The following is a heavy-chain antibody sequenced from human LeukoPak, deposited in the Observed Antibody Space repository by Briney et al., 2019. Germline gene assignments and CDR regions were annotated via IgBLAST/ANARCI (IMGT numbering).Heavy chain of an antibody. CDR3: ARGENYDSSGYGKLDY. Sequence: GGSLRLSCVAPGCTYSSYWMHWVRQAPGKGLVWDSRVNSDGSSTSYAESVKGRFTISRDNAKNTLYLQMNSLRAEDTAVYYCARGENYDSSGYGKLDYWGQGTLVTVSS. D-gene: IGHD3-22*01. J-gene: IGHJ4*02. CDR2: VNSDGSST. V-gene: IGHV3-74*01. CDR1: GCTYSSYW.